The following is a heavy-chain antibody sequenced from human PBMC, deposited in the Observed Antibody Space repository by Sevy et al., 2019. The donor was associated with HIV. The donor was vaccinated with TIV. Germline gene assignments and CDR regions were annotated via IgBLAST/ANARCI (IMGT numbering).Heavy chain of an antibody. CDR1: GFTFSSYG. J-gene: IGHJ6*02. CDR3: ARVLDCSSTSCHTGGMDV. CDR2: IWYDGSNK. V-gene: IGHV3-33*01. Sequence: GGSLRLSCAASGFTFSSYGMHWVRQAPGKGLEWVAVIWYDGSNKYYADSVKGRFTISRDNSKNTLYLQMNSLRAEDTAVYYCARVLDCSSTSCHTGGMDVWGQGTTVTVSS. D-gene: IGHD2-2*02.